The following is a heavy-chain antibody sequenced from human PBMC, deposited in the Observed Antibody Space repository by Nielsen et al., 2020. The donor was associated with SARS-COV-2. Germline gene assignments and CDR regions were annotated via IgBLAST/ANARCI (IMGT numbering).Heavy chain of an antibody. CDR1: GYNFATYW. Sequence: GESLKISCQGSGYNFATYWIAWVRQMPGKGLEWMGVVYPGDSDTRYSPSFQGQVIISFDKSITTAYLQWNSLQASDSAMYYCARLQSGTGGGMDVWGQGTAVTVSS. V-gene: IGHV5-51*01. CDR2: VYPGDSDT. J-gene: IGHJ6*02. D-gene: IGHD6-25*01. CDR3: ARLQSGTGGGMDV.